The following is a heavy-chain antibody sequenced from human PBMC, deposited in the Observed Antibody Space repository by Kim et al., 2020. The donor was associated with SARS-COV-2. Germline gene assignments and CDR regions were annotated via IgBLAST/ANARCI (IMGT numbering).Heavy chain of an antibody. CDR3: ARDFYGGNSVDFDY. V-gene: IGHV3-74*01. D-gene: IGHD4-17*01. Sequence: GGSLRLSCAASGFTFSTYWMHWVRQAPGKGLVWVARIDGDGSSKRYADSVKGRFTISRDNARNTLYLQMNSLRAEDTALYYCARDFYGGNSVDFDYWGQGTLVTVSS. CDR2: IDGDGSSK. CDR1: GFTFSTYW. J-gene: IGHJ4*02.